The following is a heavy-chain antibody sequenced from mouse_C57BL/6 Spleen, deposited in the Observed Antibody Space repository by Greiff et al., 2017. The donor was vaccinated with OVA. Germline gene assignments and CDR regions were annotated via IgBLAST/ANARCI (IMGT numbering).Heavy chain of an antibody. J-gene: IGHJ2*01. CDR1: GYSITSGYY. D-gene: IGHD2-2*01. CDR3: AREIYYGYEYYFDY. Sequence: EVKLQESGPGLVKPSQSLSLTCSVTGYSITSGYYWNWIRQFPGNKLEWMGYISYDGSNNYNPSLKNRISITRDTSKNQFFLKLNSVTTEDTATYYCAREIYYGYEYYFDYWGQGTTLTVSS. CDR2: ISYDGSN. V-gene: IGHV3-6*01.